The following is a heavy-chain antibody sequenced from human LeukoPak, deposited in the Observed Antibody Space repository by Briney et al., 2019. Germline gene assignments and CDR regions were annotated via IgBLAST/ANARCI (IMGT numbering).Heavy chain of an antibody. CDR1: GGSISSSSYY. V-gene: IGHV4-39*01. Sequence: SETLSLTCTVSGGSISSSSYYWGWIRQPPGKGLEWIGSIYYSGSTYYNPSLKSRVTISVDTSKNQFSLKLSSVTAADTAVYYCARHARRGLRYFDWLSEDVLFDPWGQGTLVTVSS. CDR2: IYYSGST. J-gene: IGHJ5*02. CDR3: ARHARRGLRYFDWLSEDVLFDP. D-gene: IGHD3-9*01.